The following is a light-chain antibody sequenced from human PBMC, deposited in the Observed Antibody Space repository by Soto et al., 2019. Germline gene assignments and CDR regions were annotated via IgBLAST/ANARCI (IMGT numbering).Light chain of an antibody. Sequence: EIVLTQSPGTLSLSPGEIATLSCRASQSVSNSYLAWYQQKPGQAPRLLIYDASSRATGIPDRFSGSGSGTDFTLTISRLEPEDFAVYYCQQYGSSPRTFGQGTKLEIK. V-gene: IGKV3-20*01. J-gene: IGKJ2*02. CDR1: QSVSNSY. CDR2: DAS. CDR3: QQYGSSPRT.